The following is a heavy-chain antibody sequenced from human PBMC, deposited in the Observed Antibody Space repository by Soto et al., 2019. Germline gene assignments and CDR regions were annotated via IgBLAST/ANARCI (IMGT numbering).Heavy chain of an antibody. CDR2: ISGSGGGT. Sequence: GGSLRLSCAASGFTFSSYAMSWVRQAPGKGLEWVSAISGSGGGTYYADSVKGRFTISRDNSKNTLYLQMNSLRAEDTAVYYCARLTGYCSSTSCGNWFDPWGQGTLVTVSS. J-gene: IGHJ5*02. D-gene: IGHD2-2*01. CDR3: ARLTGYCSSTSCGNWFDP. V-gene: IGHV3-23*01. CDR1: GFTFSSYA.